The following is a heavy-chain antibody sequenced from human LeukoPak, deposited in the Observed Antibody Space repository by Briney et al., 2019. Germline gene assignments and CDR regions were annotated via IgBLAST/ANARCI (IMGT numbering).Heavy chain of an antibody. V-gene: IGHV4-59*08. CDR3: ARQSIAARRRYFDY. Sequence: SETMSLTCAVYGGSFSGYYWSWIRQPPGKGLEWIGYIYYSGSTNYNPSLKSRVTISVDTSKNQFSLKLSSVTAADTAVYYCARQSIAARRRYFDYWGQGTLVTVSS. J-gene: IGHJ4*02. CDR1: GGSFSGYY. CDR2: IYYSGST. D-gene: IGHD6-6*01.